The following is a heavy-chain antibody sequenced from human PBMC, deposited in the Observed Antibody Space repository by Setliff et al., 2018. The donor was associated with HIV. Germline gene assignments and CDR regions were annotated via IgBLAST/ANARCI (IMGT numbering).Heavy chain of an antibody. Sequence: ASVKVSCKISGYSLTGLSRHWVRQAPGKGLEWMGGFEPEYAETLYAQKFKGRVNMTVDTTTDTAYMELSGLRPDDTAVYYCATGFGAVTDYAMDVWGQGTTVTVSS. J-gene: IGHJ6*02. CDR3: ATGFGAVTDYAMDV. V-gene: IGHV1-24*01. D-gene: IGHD3-10*01. CDR1: GYSLTGLS. CDR2: FEPEYAET.